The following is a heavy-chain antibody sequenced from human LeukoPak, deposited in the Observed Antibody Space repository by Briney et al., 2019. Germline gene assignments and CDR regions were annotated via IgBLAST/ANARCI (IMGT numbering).Heavy chain of an antibody. V-gene: IGHV4-59*12. Sequence: PSETLPLTCTVSGGSISSYYWSWIRQPPGKGLEWIGYIYYSGSTNYNPSLKSRVTISVDKSKNQFSLKLNSVTAADTAVYYCARANYGSGSYTIWFDPWGQGTLVTVSS. CDR3: ARANYGSGSYTIWFDP. J-gene: IGHJ5*02. D-gene: IGHD3-10*01. CDR1: GGSISSYY. CDR2: IYYSGST.